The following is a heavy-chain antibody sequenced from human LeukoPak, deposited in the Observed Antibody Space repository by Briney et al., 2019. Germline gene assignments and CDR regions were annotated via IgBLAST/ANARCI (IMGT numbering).Heavy chain of an antibody. J-gene: IGHJ4*02. V-gene: IGHV3-33*01. CDR3: ARDERGYYYSGAFFGAIDF. Sequence: GGSLRLSCAASGFTFNSYAMHWVRQAPGKGLEWVAFLWYDGSNKYYADSVKGRFTASRDHSKNTVYLQMNSLRAEDTAVYYCARDERGYYYSGAFFGAIDFWGQGTLVTVSS. D-gene: IGHD3-22*01. CDR1: GFTFNSYA. CDR2: LWYDGSNK.